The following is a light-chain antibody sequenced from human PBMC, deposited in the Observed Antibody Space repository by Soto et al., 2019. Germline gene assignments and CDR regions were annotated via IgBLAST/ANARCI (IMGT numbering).Light chain of an antibody. Sequence: DIQMTQSPSSLSASVGDRVTITCRASQNIRNFLNWYQQKPGKAPKLLIYGASSLESGVPLRFSGSGSGTDFTLTITSLQPEDFATYFCEQSNSAPLTFPLTFGGGTKVEIK. V-gene: IGKV1-39*01. CDR2: GAS. CDR1: QNIRNF. J-gene: IGKJ4*01. CDR3: EQSNSAPLTFPLT.